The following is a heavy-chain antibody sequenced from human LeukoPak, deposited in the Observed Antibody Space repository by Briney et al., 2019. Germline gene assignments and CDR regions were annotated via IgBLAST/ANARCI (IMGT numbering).Heavy chain of an antibody. Sequence: SGGSLRLSCTASGFPFNDYSMNWVRQAPGKGLEWISYIGIDSGNTKYADSVKGRSTISADNAKNSLSLQMNSLRVEDTAVYYCARDHNYAFDNWGQGTLVSVSS. J-gene: IGHJ4*02. CDR1: GFPFNDYS. D-gene: IGHD1-1*01. CDR3: ARDHNYAFDN. V-gene: IGHV3-48*04. CDR2: IGIDSGNT.